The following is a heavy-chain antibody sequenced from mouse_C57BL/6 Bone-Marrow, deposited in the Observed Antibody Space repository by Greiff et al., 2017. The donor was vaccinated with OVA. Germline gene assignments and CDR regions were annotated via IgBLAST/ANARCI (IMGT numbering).Heavy chain of an antibody. Sequence: VQGVESGAELAKPGASVKLSCKASGYTFTSYWMHWVKQRPGQGLEWIGYINPSSGYTKYNQKFKDKATLTADKSSSTAYMQLSSLTYEDSAVYYGASLYYFAYWGQGTTLTVSS. CDR2: INPSSGYT. V-gene: IGHV1-7*01. CDR3: ASLYYFAY. J-gene: IGHJ2*01. CDR1: GYTFTSYW.